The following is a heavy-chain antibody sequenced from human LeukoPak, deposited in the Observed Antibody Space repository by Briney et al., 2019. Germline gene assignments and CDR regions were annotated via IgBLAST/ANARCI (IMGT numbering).Heavy chain of an antibody. D-gene: IGHD1-26*01. CDR1: GGSFSGYY. CDR3: ARAPPYSYTNPLLGFDY. Sequence: SETLSLTCAVYGGSFSGYYWSWIRQPPGKGLEWIGEINHSGSTNYNPSPKSRVTISVDTSKNQFSLKLSSVTAADTAVYYCARAPPYSYTNPLLGFDYWGQGTLVTVSS. CDR2: INHSGST. J-gene: IGHJ4*02. V-gene: IGHV4-34*01.